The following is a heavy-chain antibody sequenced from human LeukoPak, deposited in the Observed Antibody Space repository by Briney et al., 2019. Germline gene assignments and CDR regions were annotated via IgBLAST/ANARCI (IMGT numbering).Heavy chain of an antibody. CDR1: GFTFNYYA. CDR3: AKGGEQLAFDY. CDR2: ILGGGDTT. Sequence: GGSLRLSCAASGFTFNYYAMNWVRQAPGKGLEWVSAILGGGDTTSYADSVEGRFTISRDNSKNTLYLQMNSLRAEDTAVYYCAKGGEQLAFDYWGQGTLVTVSS. D-gene: IGHD6-6*01. V-gene: IGHV3-23*01. J-gene: IGHJ4*02.